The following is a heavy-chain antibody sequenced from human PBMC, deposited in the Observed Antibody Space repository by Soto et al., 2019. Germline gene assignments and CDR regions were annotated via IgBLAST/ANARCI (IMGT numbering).Heavy chain of an antibody. CDR2: IYYSGST. CDR3: ARDHRGSGYDLYYYYGMDV. V-gene: IGHV4-61*01. D-gene: IGHD5-12*01. CDR1: GGSVSSGNYY. Sequence: QVQLQESGPGLVKPSETLSLTCTVSGGSVSSGNYYWSWIRQPPGKGLEWIGYIYYSGSTNYNPSPKSRVTISVDTSKNQFSLKLTSVTAADTAVYYCARDHRGSGYDLYYYYGMDVWGQGTTVTVSS. J-gene: IGHJ6*02.